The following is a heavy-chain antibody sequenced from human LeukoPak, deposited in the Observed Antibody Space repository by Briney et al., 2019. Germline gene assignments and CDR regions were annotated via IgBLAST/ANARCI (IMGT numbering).Heavy chain of an antibody. CDR2: ISYDGSKK. J-gene: IGHJ4*02. Sequence: PGGSLRLSCAASGFTFSSYGMHWVRQAPGKGLEWVAVISYDGSKKYYTDSVMGRFTISRDNSKNTLYLEMKSLRAEDTAVYYCARDSDDYVWGSSRSFDYWGQGTLVTVSS. CDR1: GFTFSSYG. V-gene: IGHV3-30*03. D-gene: IGHD3-16*02. CDR3: ARDSDDYVWGSSRSFDY.